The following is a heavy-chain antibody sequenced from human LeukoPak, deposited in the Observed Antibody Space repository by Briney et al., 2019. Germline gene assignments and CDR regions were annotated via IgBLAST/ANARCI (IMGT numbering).Heavy chain of an antibody. D-gene: IGHD4-23*01. Sequence: SQTLSLTCAISGDSVSSNSATWNWIRQYPSRGLEWLGRTYYRSKWHNDYAASVKGRITINSDTSKNQFSLEVNSVTPEDTAVYYCSRVQTQSGWFDPWGQGTLVTVSS. J-gene: IGHJ5*02. CDR3: SRVQTQSGWFDP. V-gene: IGHV6-1*01. CDR2: TYYRSKWHN. CDR1: GDSVSSNSAT.